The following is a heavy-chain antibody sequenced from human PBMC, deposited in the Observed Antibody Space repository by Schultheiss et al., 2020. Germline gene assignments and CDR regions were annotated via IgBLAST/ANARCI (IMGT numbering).Heavy chain of an antibody. J-gene: IGHJ5*02. Sequence: GESLKISCAASGFTVSGNYMGWVRQAPRKGLEWVSVIYSGGTTYYADSVKGRFTISRDNSKNTMYLQLNSLRAEDTAVYYCARDWGVAESFDPWGQGTLVTVSS. CDR2: IYSGGTT. D-gene: IGHD6-19*01. V-gene: IGHV3-53*01. CDR3: ARDWGVAESFDP. CDR1: GFTVSGNY.